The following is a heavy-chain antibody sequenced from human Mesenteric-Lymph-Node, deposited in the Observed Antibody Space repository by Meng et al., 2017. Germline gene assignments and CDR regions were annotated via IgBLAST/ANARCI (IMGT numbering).Heavy chain of an antibody. Sequence: GGSLRLSCIASGFTFNNFAMSWVRQAPGKGLEWVSAISGSGGSTYYADSVKGRFTISRDNPKSTVYLQMSSLTAEDTAAYYCAKTGQFDSWGQGTLVTVSS. CDR2: ISGSGGST. CDR3: AKTGQFDS. CDR1: GFTFNNFA. V-gene: IGHV3-23*01. D-gene: IGHD2-8*02. J-gene: IGHJ4*02.